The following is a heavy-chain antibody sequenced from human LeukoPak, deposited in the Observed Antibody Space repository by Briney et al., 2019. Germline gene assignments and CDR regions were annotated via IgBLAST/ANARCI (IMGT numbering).Heavy chain of an antibody. D-gene: IGHD6-13*01. CDR2: IYHSGST. J-gene: IGHJ4*02. Sequence: KPSETLSLTCAVSGFSISSGYYWGWVRQPPGEGLGWIGSIYHSGSTYYNPSLKSRVTISVDTSKNQFSLKLSSVTAADTAVYYCARRSSSWFPFDYWGQGTLVTVSS. V-gene: IGHV4-38-2*01. CDR1: GFSISSGYY. CDR3: ARRSSSWFPFDY.